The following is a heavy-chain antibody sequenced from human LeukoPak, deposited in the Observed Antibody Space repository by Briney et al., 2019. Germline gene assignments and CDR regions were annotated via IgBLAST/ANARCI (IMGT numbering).Heavy chain of an antibody. D-gene: IGHD1-14*01. CDR3: ARWRRPGMFDY. CDR1: GGFISSGGYY. V-gene: IGHV4-31*03. CDR2: IYYSGST. Sequence: SETLSLTCTVSGGFISSGGYYWSWIRQHPGKGLEWIGYIYYSGSTYYNPSLKSRVTISVDTSKNQFSLKLSSVTAADTAVYYCARWRRPGMFDYWGQGTLVTVSS. J-gene: IGHJ4*02.